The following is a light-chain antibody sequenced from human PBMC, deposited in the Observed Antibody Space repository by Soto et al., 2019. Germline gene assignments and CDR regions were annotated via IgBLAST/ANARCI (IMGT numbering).Light chain of an antibody. CDR1: SGSIANNY. CDR2: EDD. CDR3: QSYDDNTVI. V-gene: IGLV6-57*04. J-gene: IGLJ2*01. Sequence: NFMLTQPHSVSESPGKTVTISCTRSSGSIANNYVQWYQQRPGSAPTTVIYEDDQRPSGVPDRFSGSIDSSSNSASLTISGLKTEDEADYSCQSYDDNTVIFGGGTKVTVL.